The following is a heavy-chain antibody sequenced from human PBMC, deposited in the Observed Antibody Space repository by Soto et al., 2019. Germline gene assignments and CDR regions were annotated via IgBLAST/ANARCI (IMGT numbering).Heavy chain of an antibody. J-gene: IGHJ5*02. V-gene: IGHV3-48*02. D-gene: IGHD3-16*01. CDR2: ITSKSTTI. Sequence: ESRRPSCGASGFTFTGYSMNGGRQAPGQGLEWVSYITSKSTTIKYADSVKGRFTVSRDNAKNSLYLKLNSLRDEDTAVYYCAREMGACSDSSCYPGPYDSWGQGTLVTVSS. CDR1: GFTFTGYS. CDR3: AREMGACSDSSCYPGPYDS.